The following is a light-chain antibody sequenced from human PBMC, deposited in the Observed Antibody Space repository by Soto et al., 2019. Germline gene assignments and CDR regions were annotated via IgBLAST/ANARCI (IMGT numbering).Light chain of an antibody. V-gene: IGKV1-5*03. CDR2: KAS. CDR3: QQYNSYPLT. Sequence: DIQMTQSPSTLSASVGDRVTITCRASESVSNWLAWYQQKPGKAPNLLIYKASTLQSGVPSRFSGSRSGTEVTLNISSLQPDDFATYHCQQYNSYPLTFGGGTKVEI. J-gene: IGKJ4*01. CDR1: ESVSNW.